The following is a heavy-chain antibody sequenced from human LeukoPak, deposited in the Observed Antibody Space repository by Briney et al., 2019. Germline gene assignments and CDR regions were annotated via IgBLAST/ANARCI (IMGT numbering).Heavy chain of an antibody. CDR3: ARGTLTGLPYYSYMDV. V-gene: IGHV3-30*03. Sequence: PGGSLRLSCAASGFSFSSYGMHWVRQAPGKGLEWVAVIAYDGTNKQYADSVKGRFTISRDNSKKTLYLQMDSLRTEDTAIYYCARGTLTGLPYYSYMDVWGKGTTVALSS. D-gene: IGHD1-20*01. J-gene: IGHJ6*03. CDR1: GFSFSSYG. CDR2: IAYDGTNK.